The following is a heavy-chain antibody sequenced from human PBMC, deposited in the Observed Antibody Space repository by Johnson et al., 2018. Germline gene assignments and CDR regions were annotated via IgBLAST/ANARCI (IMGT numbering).Heavy chain of an antibody. CDR1: GFTFRSYA. J-gene: IGHJ1*01. Sequence: QVQLVQSGGGVVQPGRSLRLSCAASGFTFRSYAMHWVRQAPGKGLEWVAVIWHDGSNKFYADSVKGRFTVSRDNSNNTLHLQMNSLRADDTALYYCASDHSALPSSYFQQWGQGTLVSGSS. V-gene: IGHV3-33*01. CDR2: IWHDGSNK. CDR3: ASDHSALPSSYFQQ. D-gene: IGHD2-21*01.